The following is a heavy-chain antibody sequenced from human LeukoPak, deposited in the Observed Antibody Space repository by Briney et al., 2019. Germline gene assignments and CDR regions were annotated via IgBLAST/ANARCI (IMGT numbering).Heavy chain of an antibody. D-gene: IGHD3-22*01. CDR3: ARDTYYDSSGYYVRFDY. V-gene: IGHV4-38-2*02. CDR2: IYHSGST. Sequence: SETLSLTCTVSGYSISSGYYWGWIRQPPGKGLEWIGSIYHSGSTYYNPALKSRVTISVDTSKNQFSLKLSSVTAADTAVYYCARDTYYDSSGYYVRFDYWGQGTLVTVSS. CDR1: GYSISSGYY. J-gene: IGHJ4*02.